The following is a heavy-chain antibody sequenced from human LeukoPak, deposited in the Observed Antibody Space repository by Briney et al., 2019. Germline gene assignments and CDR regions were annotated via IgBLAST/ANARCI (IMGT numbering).Heavy chain of an antibody. CDR2: INHSGST. Sequence: SETLSLTCAVYGGSFSGYYWSWIRQPPGKGLEWIGEINHSGSTNYSPSLKSRVTISVDTSKNQFSLKLSSVTAADTAVYYCARKGRRLLWFGESTPYYFDYWGQGTLVTVSS. CDR3: ARKGRRLLWFGESTPYYFDY. CDR1: GGSFSGYY. D-gene: IGHD3-10*01. J-gene: IGHJ4*02. V-gene: IGHV4-34*01.